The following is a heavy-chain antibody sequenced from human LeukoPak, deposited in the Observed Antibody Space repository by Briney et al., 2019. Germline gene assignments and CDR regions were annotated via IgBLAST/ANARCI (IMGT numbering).Heavy chain of an antibody. D-gene: IGHD6-13*01. V-gene: IGHV3-7*03. CDR1: GFTFSSYS. CDR2: IKQDGSEK. Sequence: GGSLRLSCAASGFTFSSYSMNWVRQAPGKGLEWVANIKQDGSEKYYVDSVKGRFTISRDDANNSLYLQMNNLRPEDTALYYCAKDSEARTTSWYYHFDLWGRGTLVTVSS. J-gene: IGHJ2*01. CDR3: AKDSEARTTSWYYHFDL.